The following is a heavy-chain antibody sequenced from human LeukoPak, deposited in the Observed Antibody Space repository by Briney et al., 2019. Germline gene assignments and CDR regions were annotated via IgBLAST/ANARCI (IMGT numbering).Heavy chain of an antibody. J-gene: IGHJ3*02. Sequence: SETLSLTCAVSGGSISSSNYYWGWIRQPRGKGLEWIGYISYSGSTYYNPSLKSRVTISVDTSKNQFSLKLSSVTAADTAVYYCARTMVRGVIKGAFDIWGQGTMVTVSS. D-gene: IGHD3-10*01. CDR3: ARTMVRGVIKGAFDI. CDR1: GGSISSSNYY. CDR2: ISYSGST. V-gene: IGHV4-39*07.